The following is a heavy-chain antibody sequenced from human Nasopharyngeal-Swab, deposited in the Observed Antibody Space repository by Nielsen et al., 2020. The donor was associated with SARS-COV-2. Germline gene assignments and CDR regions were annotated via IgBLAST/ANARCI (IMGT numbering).Heavy chain of an antibody. CDR1: GWSFIGYY. CDR3: ARGPKGGSGIYSPLDY. CDR2: INHSGST. J-gene: IGHJ4*02. V-gene: IGHV4-34*01. D-gene: IGHD3-10*01. Sequence: SETRSLTCAVYGWSFIGYYWSWIRQPPGKGLEGIGEINHSGSTNSNPSLKSRVTISVDTSKKQFSLKLSSVTDADTAVYYFARGPKGGSGIYSPLDYWGQGTLVTVSS.